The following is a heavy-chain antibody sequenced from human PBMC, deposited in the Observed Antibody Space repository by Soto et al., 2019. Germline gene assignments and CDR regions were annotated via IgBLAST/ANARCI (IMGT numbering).Heavy chain of an antibody. Sequence: SETLSLTCAVYGGPFSGYYWSWVRQPPGKGLEWIGEINHSGSTNYNPSLKSRVTISVDTSKNQFSLKLSSVTAADTAVYYCAREYSSSSGYYMDVWGKGATVTV. D-gene: IGHD6-6*01. CDR3: AREYSSSSGYYMDV. J-gene: IGHJ6*03. CDR2: INHSGST. CDR1: GGPFSGYY. V-gene: IGHV4-34*01.